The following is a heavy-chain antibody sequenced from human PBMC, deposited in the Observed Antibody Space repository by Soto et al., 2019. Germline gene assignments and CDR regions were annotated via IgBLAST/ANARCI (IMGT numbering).Heavy chain of an antibody. CDR1: GGSSSTGGSY. CDR2: IFYIGST. Sequence: QVQLQESGPGLVKPSQTLSLTCTVSGGSSSTGGSYWSWIRQQPGKGLEWIGFIFYIGSTSSNPYLKSRVILSVDTPKNQFSLKLICVTAAYTDVYYWARAFYVLGAVNNWGQGTMVTVYS. D-gene: IGHD3-16*01. CDR3: ARAFYVLGAVNN. J-gene: IGHJ3*02. V-gene: IGHV4-31*03.